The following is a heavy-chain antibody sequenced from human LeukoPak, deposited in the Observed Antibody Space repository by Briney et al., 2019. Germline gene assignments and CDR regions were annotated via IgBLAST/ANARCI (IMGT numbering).Heavy chain of an antibody. V-gene: IGHV3-15*01. D-gene: IGHD1-26*01. CDR3: QTGSYKYFDL. CDR2: IKRKTDGGTA. J-gene: IGHJ2*01. Sequence: PGGSLRLSCEASGFSFSNAWVSWVRQAPGKGLEWVGRIKRKTDGGTADYAAPVKGRFTILRDNSKNTLYLEMNSLKIEDTAVYYCQTGSYKYFDLWGRGTLVTVSS. CDR1: GFSFSNAW.